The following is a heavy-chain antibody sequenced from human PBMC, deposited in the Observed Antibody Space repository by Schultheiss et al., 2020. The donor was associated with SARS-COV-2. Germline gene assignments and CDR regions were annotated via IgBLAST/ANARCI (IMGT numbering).Heavy chain of an antibody. V-gene: IGHV3-30*18. CDR3: AKDGRGSSQQWLVRDTLYYFDY. CDR2: ISYDGSNK. J-gene: IGHJ4*02. Sequence: GGSLRLSCAASGFTFSSYGMHWVRQAPGKGLEWVAVISYDGSNKYYADSVKGRFTISRDNSKNTLYLQMNSLRAEDTAVYYCAKDGRGSSQQWLVRDTLYYFDYWGQGALGTVSS. CDR1: GFTFSSYG. D-gene: IGHD6-19*01.